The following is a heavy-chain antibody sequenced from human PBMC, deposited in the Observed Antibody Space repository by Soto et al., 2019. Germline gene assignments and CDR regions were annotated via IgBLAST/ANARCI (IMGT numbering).Heavy chain of an antibody. J-gene: IGHJ4*02. D-gene: IGHD5-12*01. Sequence: QVQLVESGGGVGQPGRSLRLSCAASGFTFTNYAMHWVRQAPGKGLEWVAVISNDGNTRYYAETVKGRFSNSSDNLNNTLYVQVNTLKNEDTAVYYCAASRTSASGSPIAYWGQGTLVTVSS. V-gene: IGHV3-30*04. CDR3: AASRTSASGSPIAY. CDR1: GFTFTNYA. CDR2: ISNDGNTR.